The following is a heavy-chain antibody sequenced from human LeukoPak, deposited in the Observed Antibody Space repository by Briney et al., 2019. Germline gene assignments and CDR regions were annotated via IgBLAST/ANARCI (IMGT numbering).Heavy chain of an antibody. V-gene: IGHV4-34*01. Sequence: PSETLSLTCAVYGGSFSGYYWSWIRQPPGKGLEWIGEINQSGSTNYNPSPKSRVTISVDTSKNQFSLKLSSVTAADTAVYYCARGPVVVEPGVYYFDYWGQGTLVTVSS. J-gene: IGHJ4*02. CDR1: GGSFSGYY. CDR3: ARGPVVVEPGVYYFDY. CDR2: INQSGST. D-gene: IGHD2-15*01.